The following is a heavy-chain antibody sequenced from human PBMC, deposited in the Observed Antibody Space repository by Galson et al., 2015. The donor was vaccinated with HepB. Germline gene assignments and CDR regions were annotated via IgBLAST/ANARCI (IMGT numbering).Heavy chain of an antibody. CDR1: GDSISTSTY. CDR3: AGRRPHDFDH. D-gene: IGHD1-1*01. V-gene: IGHV4-39*01. J-gene: IGHJ4*02. Sequence: SETLSLTCTVSGDSISTSTYWAWIRQPPGKGLEWIGSIFYSGTTYYNPSLKSRVTISVDTSKNQFSLKLTSVTAADTAIYYCAGRRPHDFDHWGQGALVTVSS. CDR2: IFYSGTT.